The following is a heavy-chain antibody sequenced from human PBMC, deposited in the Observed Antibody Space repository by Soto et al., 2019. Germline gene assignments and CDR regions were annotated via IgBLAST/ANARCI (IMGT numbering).Heavy chain of an antibody. CDR2: ISAYNGNT. V-gene: IGHV1-18*04. CDR1: GYTFTSYG. J-gene: IGHJ5*02. Sequence: QVQLVQSGAEVKKPGASVKVSCKASGYTFTSYGISWVRQAPGQGLEWMGWISAYNGNTNYAQKLQGRVTMTTDTSTSTAYMELRSLRSDDTAVYYCARDFTIFGVVSPKAGGNWFDPWGQGTLVTVSS. D-gene: IGHD3-3*01. CDR3: ARDFTIFGVVSPKAGGNWFDP.